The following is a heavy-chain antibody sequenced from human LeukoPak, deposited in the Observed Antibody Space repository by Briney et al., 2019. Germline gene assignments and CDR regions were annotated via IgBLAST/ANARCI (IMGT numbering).Heavy chain of an antibody. Sequence: GGSLRLSCAASGFTFSTYAMPWVRQAPGKGLEWVAVISYDGSNEYYADSVKGRFTISRDNSKNTLYLQMNSLRAEDTAVYYCARAPYYDSSGYYDSWGQGTLVTVSS. V-gene: IGHV3-30-3*01. CDR1: GFTFSTYA. CDR3: ARAPYYDSSGYYDS. D-gene: IGHD3-22*01. CDR2: ISYDGSNE. J-gene: IGHJ5*02.